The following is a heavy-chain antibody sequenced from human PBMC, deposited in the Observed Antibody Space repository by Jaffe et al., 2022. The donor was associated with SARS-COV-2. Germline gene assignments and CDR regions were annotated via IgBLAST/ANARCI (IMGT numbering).Heavy chain of an antibody. D-gene: IGHD5-18*01. CDR3: ASWAPGYSYGH. V-gene: IGHV4-34*01. CDR2: INHSGST. CDR1: GGSFSGYY. Sequence: QVQLQQWGAGLLKPSETLSLTCAVYGGSFSGYYWSWIRQPPGKGLEWIGEINHSGSTNYNPSLKSRVTISVDTSKNQFSLKLSSVTAADTAVYYCASWAPGYSYGHWGQGTLVTVSS. J-gene: IGHJ4*02.